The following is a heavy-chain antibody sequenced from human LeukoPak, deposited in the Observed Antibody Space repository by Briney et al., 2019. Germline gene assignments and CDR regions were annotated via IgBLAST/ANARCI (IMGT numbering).Heavy chain of an antibody. CDR1: GGSISSGSYY. J-gene: IGHJ6*03. Sequence: PSETLSLTCTVSGGSISSGSYYWSWIRQPAGKGLEWIGRIYTSGSTNYNPSLKSRVTISVDTSKNQFSLKLSSVTAADTAVYYCARATMGNYYYYYYMDVWGKGTTVTVS. D-gene: IGHD3-10*01. V-gene: IGHV4-61*02. CDR2: IYTSGST. CDR3: ARATMGNYYYYYYMDV.